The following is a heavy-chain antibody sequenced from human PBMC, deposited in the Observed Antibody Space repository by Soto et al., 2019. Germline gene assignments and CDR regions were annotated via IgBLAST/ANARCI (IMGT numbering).Heavy chain of an antibody. V-gene: IGHV3-21*01. CDR1: GFTFSSYS. J-gene: IGHJ4*02. Sequence: LRLSCAASGFTFSSYSMNWVRQAPGKGLEWVSSISSSSSYIYYADSVKGRFTISRDNAKNSLYLQMNSLRAEDTAVYYCARDHQPDRFLEWLPYYFDYWGQGTMVTVYS. CDR3: ARDHQPDRFLEWLPYYFDY. CDR2: ISSSSSYI. D-gene: IGHD3-3*01.